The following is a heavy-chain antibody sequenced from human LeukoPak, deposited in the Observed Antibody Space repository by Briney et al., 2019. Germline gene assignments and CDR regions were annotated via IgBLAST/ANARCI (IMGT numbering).Heavy chain of an antibody. J-gene: IGHJ4*02. CDR1: SDSIISTNYY. CDR3: ARLVEYGSSSFDS. Sequence: SETLSLTCTVSSDSIISTNYYWGWLRQPPGKGLEWIGHIYYSGATYYNASLKSRVTISVDTSKNQFSLKLNLVTAADTAVYYCARLVEYGSSSFDSWGQGTLVTVSS. D-gene: IGHD6-6*01. CDR2: IYYSGAT. V-gene: IGHV4-39*01.